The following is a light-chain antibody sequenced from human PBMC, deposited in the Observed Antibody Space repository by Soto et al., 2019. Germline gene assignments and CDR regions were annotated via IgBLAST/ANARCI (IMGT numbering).Light chain of an antibody. Sequence: EIVMTQSPATLSVSPGERATLSCRASQSVSSNLAWYQQKPGQTPRLLIYGASTRATGIPARFSGSGSGTEFTLTISILQSEDVAVYYCQQYYNWPLSFGQGTKVEIK. J-gene: IGKJ1*01. CDR2: GAS. V-gene: IGKV3-15*01. CDR3: QQYYNWPLS. CDR1: QSVSSN.